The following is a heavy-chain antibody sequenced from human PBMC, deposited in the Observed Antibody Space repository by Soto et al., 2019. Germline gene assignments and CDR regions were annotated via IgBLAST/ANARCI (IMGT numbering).Heavy chain of an antibody. J-gene: IGHJ4*02. V-gene: IGHV3-48*02. CDR2: ISSSISTM. D-gene: IGHD5-18*01. Sequence: EVQLVESGGGLVQPGGSLRLSCAASGFTFSSYSMNWVRQAPGKGLEWLSYISSSISTMHYADSVKVRFTISRDNDKNSLYLQINSLRDEDTAVYYCAREVRDTAVADFDYWGQGTLVTVSS. CDR1: GFTFSSYS. CDR3: AREVRDTAVADFDY.